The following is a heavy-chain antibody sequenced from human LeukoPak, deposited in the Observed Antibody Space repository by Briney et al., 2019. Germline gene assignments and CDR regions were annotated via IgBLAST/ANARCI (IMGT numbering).Heavy chain of an antibody. V-gene: IGHV4-59*12. D-gene: IGHD2-15*01. Sequence: PSETLSLTCTVSGGSISSYYWSWIRQPPGKGLEWIGYIYYTGKINYNPSLKSRVTISVDTSKNQFSLKLSSVTAADTAVYYCARVSCSGGSCYSVGAFDIWGQGTMVTVSS. CDR1: GGSISSYY. CDR3: ARVSCSGGSCYSVGAFDI. J-gene: IGHJ3*02. CDR2: IYYTGKI.